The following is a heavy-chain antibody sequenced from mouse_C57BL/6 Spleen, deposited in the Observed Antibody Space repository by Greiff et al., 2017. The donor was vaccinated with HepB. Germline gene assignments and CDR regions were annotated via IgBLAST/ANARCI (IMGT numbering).Heavy chain of an antibody. CDR2: ISSGSSTI. CDR3: ARGDSGFDY. CDR1: GFTFSDYG. V-gene: IGHV5-17*01. D-gene: IGHD3-1*01. J-gene: IGHJ2*01. Sequence: EVHLVESGGGLVKPGGSLKLSCAASGFTFSDYGMHWVRQAPEKGLEWVVYISSGSSTIYYAETVKGRFTISRDNAKNTLFLQMTSLRSEDTAMYYCARGDSGFDYWGQGTTLTVSS.